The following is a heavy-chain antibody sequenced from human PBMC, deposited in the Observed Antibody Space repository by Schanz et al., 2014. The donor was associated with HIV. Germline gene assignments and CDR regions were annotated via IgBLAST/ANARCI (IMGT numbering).Heavy chain of an antibody. Sequence: EVQLVESGGGLVQPGGSLRLSWVASGFNFFTYDMHSVRQGAGKGLEWISGVGPTGDTYYSGSVKGQFTISRENAKNSVYLQMNGLRAGDTAVYFCARYSADSLDMWGQGTMVTVSS. D-gene: IGHD2-2*01. CDR2: VGPTGDT. CDR3: ARYSADSLDM. V-gene: IGHV3-13*01. CDR1: GFNFFTYD. J-gene: IGHJ3*02.